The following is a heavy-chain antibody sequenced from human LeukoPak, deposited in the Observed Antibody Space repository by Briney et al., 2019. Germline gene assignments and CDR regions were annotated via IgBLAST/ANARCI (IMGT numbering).Heavy chain of an antibody. V-gene: IGHV3-15*01. CDR1: GFSINNDW. CDR3: TLIQGWGSGSYYRDF. J-gene: IGHJ4*02. Sequence: PGGSLRLSCAASGFSINNDWMSWVRQAPGKGLEWVARVKSRSAGETTDYAAPVKGRFTISRDDSKNTLYLQMNSLETEDTAVYYCTLIQGWGSGSYYRDFWGQGTLVTVSS. CDR2: VKSRSAGETT. D-gene: IGHD3-10*01.